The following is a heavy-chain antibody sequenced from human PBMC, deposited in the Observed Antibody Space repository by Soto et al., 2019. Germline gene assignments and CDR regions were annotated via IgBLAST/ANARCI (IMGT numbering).Heavy chain of an antibody. CDR2: VYNSGAV. Sequence: SETLSLTCTVSGASITSYYWSWIRQPAGKGLEWIGRVYNSGAVTYNPSLKSRVSMSADTSKNKLSLTLRSVTAADTAVYYCARDSSREPLFWLDPWGQGTLVTVYS. CDR1: GASITSYY. D-gene: IGHD1-1*01. J-gene: IGHJ5*02. CDR3: ARDSSREPLFWLDP. V-gene: IGHV4-4*07.